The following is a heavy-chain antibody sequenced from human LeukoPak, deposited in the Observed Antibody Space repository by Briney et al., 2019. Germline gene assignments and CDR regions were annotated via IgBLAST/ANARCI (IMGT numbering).Heavy chain of an antibody. D-gene: IGHD4-17*01. V-gene: IGHV4-39*01. Sequence: PSETLSLTCTVSGGSISSSSYYWGWIRQPPGKGLEWIGSIYYSGSTYYNPSLKSRVTISVDTSKNQFSLKLSSVTAADTAVYYCARRVRGDYDPDHWGQGTLVTVSS. CDR3: ARRVRGDYDPDH. CDR1: GGSISSSSYY. J-gene: IGHJ5*02. CDR2: IYYSGST.